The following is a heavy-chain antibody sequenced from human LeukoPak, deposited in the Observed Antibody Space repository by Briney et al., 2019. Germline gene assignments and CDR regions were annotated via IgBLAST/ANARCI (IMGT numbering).Heavy chain of an antibody. V-gene: IGHV3-23*01. CDR1: GFTFSSYA. CDR2: ISGSGGST. D-gene: IGHD2-21*02. CDR3: AKKAYCGGDCLGGFDY. Sequence: GGSLRLSCAASGFTFSSYAMSRVRQAPGKGLEWVSAISGSGGSTYYADSVKGRFTISRDNSKNTLYLQTNSLRAEDTAVYYCAKKAYCGGDCLGGFDYWGQGTLVTVSS. J-gene: IGHJ4*02.